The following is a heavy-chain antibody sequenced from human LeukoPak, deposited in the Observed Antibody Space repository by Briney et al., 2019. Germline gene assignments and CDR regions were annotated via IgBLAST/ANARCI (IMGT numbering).Heavy chain of an antibody. CDR1: GFTFDDYA. CDR2: ISGGGDNT. D-gene: IGHD2-2*01. CDR3: ARGGTSRWDY. J-gene: IGHJ4*02. Sequence: GGSLRLSCAASGFTFDDYAMHWVRQAPGKGLEWVSAISGGGDNTYYADSVKGRFTISRDSSKNTLYLQMNSLRAEDTAVYYCARGGTSRWDYWGQGTLVTVSS. V-gene: IGHV3-23*01.